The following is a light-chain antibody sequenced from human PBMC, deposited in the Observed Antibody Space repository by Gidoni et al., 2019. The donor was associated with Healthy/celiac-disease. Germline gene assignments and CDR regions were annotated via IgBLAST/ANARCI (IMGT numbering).Light chain of an antibody. Sequence: DIQMTQSPSSLSSSGGDRATITCRASQSISSYLDWYQQKPGKATKLINYAASSLQRGVPSRCSGSGSGTDFTLTISSLQPEDFATYYCQQSSSAPQTFGQGTKVEIK. V-gene: IGKV1-39*01. CDR1: QSISSY. CDR3: QQSSSAPQT. J-gene: IGKJ1*01. CDR2: AAS.